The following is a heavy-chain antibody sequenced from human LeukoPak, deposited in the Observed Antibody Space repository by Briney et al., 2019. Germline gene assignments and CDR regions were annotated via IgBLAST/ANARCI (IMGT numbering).Heavy chain of an antibody. CDR3: ARVRSGYEYYYGMDV. D-gene: IGHD5-12*01. V-gene: IGHV1-8*01. CDR2: MNPNSGDT. Sequence: EASVKVSCKASGYTFTSYDINWVRQATGQGLEWMGWMNPNSGDTGYAQKFQGRVTMTRKTSISTAYMELSSPRSEDTAVYYCARVRSGYEYYYGMDVWGQGTTVIVSS. CDR1: GYTFTSYD. J-gene: IGHJ6*02.